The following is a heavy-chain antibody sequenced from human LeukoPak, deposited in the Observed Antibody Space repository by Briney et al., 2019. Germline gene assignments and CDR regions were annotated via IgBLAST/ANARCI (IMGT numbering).Heavy chain of an antibody. Sequence: GGSLRLSCAASGLTFNSYWMHWVRHAPGKGLVWVSRINGDGSSTVYGDSVKGRFTISRDNSKNRLFLQMNSLRAEDTAVYYCAKTMYFYDSGGYYYFQYWGQGTLVTVSS. CDR2: INGDGSST. V-gene: IGHV3-74*01. CDR3: AKTMYFYDSGGYYYFQY. J-gene: IGHJ1*01. CDR1: GLTFNSYW. D-gene: IGHD3-22*01.